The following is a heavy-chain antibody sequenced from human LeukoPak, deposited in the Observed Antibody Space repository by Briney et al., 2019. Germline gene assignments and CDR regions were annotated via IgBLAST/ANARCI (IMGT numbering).Heavy chain of an antibody. CDR2: INPNSGVT. CDR1: GYTFTGYY. D-gene: IGHD4-17*01. Sequence: ASVKVSCKASGYTFTGYYMHWVRQAPGQGLEWTGWINPNSGVTDYAQKFQGRVTMTRDTSISTAYMEVSSLRSDDTAVYYCARDFGRAYGDKFDYWGQGTLVTVSS. V-gene: IGHV1-2*02. CDR3: ARDFGRAYGDKFDY. J-gene: IGHJ4*02.